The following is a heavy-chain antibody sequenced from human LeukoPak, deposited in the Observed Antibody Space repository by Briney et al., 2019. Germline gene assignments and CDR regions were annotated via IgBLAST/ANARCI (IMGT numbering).Heavy chain of an antibody. CDR3: AKGGGWLYYFDY. D-gene: IGHD6-19*01. Sequence: GGSLRLSCAASGFTFSSFAMNWVRQAPGKGLEWVSAISDSGGSRYYADSVKGRFTISRDNAKNTVYLQMNSLRVEDTAVYYCAKGGGWLYYFDYWGQGGLVSVSS. J-gene: IGHJ4*02. CDR1: GFTFSSFA. CDR2: ISDSGGSR. V-gene: IGHV3-23*01.